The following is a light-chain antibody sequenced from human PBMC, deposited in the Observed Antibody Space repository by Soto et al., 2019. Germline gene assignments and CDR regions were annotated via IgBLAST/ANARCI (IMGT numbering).Light chain of an antibody. J-gene: IGLJ2*01. Sequence: QSVLTQPASVSESPGQSITISCTGTSSDVGGYNYVSWYQQHPGKAPKLMIYEVNNRPSGVSNRFSGSKSGNTASLTISGLQAVDEADYYCTSKTSSTYVVFGGGTKLTVL. CDR2: EVN. V-gene: IGLV2-14*01. CDR1: SSDVGGYNY. CDR3: TSKTSSTYVV.